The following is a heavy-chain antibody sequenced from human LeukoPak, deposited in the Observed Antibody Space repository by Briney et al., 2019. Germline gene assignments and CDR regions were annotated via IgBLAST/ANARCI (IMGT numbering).Heavy chain of an antibody. J-gene: IGHJ4*02. V-gene: IGHV3-23*01. D-gene: IGHD4-17*01. Sequence: GGSLRLSCAASGFTFSSYAMSWVRQAPGKGLEWVSAISGSGGSTYYADSVKGRFTISRDNSKNTLYLQMNSLRAEDTAAYYCAKADYGDRTPYFDYWGQGTLVTVSS. CDR1: GFTFSSYA. CDR2: ISGSGGST. CDR3: AKADYGDRTPYFDY.